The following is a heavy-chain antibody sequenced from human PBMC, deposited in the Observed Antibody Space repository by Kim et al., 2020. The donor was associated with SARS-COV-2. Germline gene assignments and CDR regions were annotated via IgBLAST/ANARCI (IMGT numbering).Heavy chain of an antibody. Sequence: ASVKVSCKASGDTFTSYDINWVRQATGQGLEWMGWMNPNSGNTGYAQKFQGRVTMTRNTSISTAYMELSSLRSEDTAVYYCARGITIFGVVIKGHWFDPWGQGTLVTVSS. V-gene: IGHV1-8*01. CDR1: GDTFTSYD. J-gene: IGHJ5*02. CDR3: ARGITIFGVVIKGHWFDP. D-gene: IGHD3-3*01. CDR2: MNPNSGNT.